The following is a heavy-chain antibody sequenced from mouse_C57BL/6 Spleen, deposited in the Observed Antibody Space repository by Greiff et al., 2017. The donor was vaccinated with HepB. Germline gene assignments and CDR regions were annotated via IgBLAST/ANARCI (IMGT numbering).Heavy chain of an antibody. V-gene: IGHV5-17*01. D-gene: IGHD2-1*01. J-gene: IGHJ4*01. CDR1: GFTFSDYG. CDR3: ARIYGNYGGYYAMDY. CDR2: ISSGSSTI. Sequence: EVQLVESGGGLVKPGGSLKLSCAASGFTFSDYGMHWVRQAPEKGLEWVAYISSGSSTIYYADTVKGRFTISRDNAKNTLFLQMTSLRSEDTAMYYCARIYGNYGGYYAMDYWGQGTSVTVSS.